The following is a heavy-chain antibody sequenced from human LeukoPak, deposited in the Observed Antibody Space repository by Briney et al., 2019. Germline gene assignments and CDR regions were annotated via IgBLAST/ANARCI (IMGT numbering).Heavy chain of an antibody. J-gene: IGHJ4*02. Sequence: GGSLRLSCTASGFTFGDFAMSWVRQAPGKGLEWVGFIRSKAYGGTTEYAASVKGRFTISRDDSKNTLYLQMNSLKTEDTAVYYCTTDVLLWFGELLQYDYWGQGTLVTVSS. CDR3: TTDVLLWFGELLQYDY. V-gene: IGHV3-49*04. CDR1: GFTFGDFA. CDR2: IRSKAYGGTT. D-gene: IGHD3-10*01.